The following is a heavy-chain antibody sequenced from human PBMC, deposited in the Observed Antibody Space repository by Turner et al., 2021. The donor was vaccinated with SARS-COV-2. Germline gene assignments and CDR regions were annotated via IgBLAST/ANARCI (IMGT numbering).Heavy chain of an antibody. CDR1: GVTVSSNY. J-gene: IGHJ6*02. CDR2: IDSGGST. D-gene: IGHD3-3*02. Sequence: EVQLVESGGGLVQPGGSLRLSCAASGVTVSSNYMSWVRQAPGKGLEWVSVIDSGGSTFYAESLKGRFTISRHNSKNTLYLQMNSLRAEDTAVYYCARDLLAYGMDVWGQGTTVTVSS. V-gene: IGHV3-53*04. CDR3: ARDLLAYGMDV.